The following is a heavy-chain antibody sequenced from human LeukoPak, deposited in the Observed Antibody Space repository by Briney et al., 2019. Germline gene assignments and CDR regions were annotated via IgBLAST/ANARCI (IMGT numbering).Heavy chain of an antibody. D-gene: IGHD6-19*01. Sequence: ASVKVYCKASGYTFTSYGISWVRQAPGQGLEWMGCIIAYIGNTNYAQKLQGRVTMTTDSSTSTAYMELRSLRSDDTAVYYWARSPAARYSSGWFEDDFWGQGTLVTVSS. J-gene: IGHJ4*02. CDR1: GYTFTSYG. V-gene: IGHV1-18*01. CDR3: ARSPAARYSSGWFEDDF. CDR2: IIAYIGNT.